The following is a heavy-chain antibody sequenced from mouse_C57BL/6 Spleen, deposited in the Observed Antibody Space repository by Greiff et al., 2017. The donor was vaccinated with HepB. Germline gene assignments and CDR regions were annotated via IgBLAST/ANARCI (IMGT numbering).Heavy chain of an antibody. V-gene: IGHV1-82*01. D-gene: IGHD1-1*01. J-gene: IGHJ4*01. Sequence: QVQLQQSGPELVKPGASVKISCKASGYAFSSSWMNWVKQRPGKGLEWIGRIYPGDGDTNYNGKFKGKATLTADKSSSTAYMQLSSLTSEDSAVYLCARKEDYYGSSYYAMDYWGQGTSVTVSS. CDR2: IYPGDGDT. CDR3: ARKEDYYGSSYYAMDY. CDR1: GYAFSSSW.